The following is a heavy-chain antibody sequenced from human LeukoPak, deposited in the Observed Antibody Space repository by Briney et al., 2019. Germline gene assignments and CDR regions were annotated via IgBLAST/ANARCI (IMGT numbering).Heavy chain of an antibody. J-gene: IGHJ3*02. D-gene: IGHD1-7*01. CDR2: IYTSGNT. CDR3: ARRKLSSLDAFDI. V-gene: IGHV4-4*07. CDR1: GGSISSYY. Sequence: SETLSLTCTVSGGSISSYYWTWIRQPAGKGLEWIGRIYTSGNTNYNPSLKSRVTISVDTSKNQFSLKLSSVTAADTAVYYCARRKLSSLDAFDIWGQGTMVTVSS.